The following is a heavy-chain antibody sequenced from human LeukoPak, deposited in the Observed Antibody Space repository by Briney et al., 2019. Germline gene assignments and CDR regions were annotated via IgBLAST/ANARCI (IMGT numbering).Heavy chain of an antibody. Sequence: GSLRLSCAASGFTFSSYGMHWVRQAPGKGLEWVAVISYDGSNKYYADSVKGRFTISRDDAKNSLYLQMNSLRDEDTAVYYCARDRDYAFDSWGQGTLVTVSS. V-gene: IGHV3-30*03. D-gene: IGHD4-17*01. CDR3: ARDRDYAFDS. CDR2: ISYDGSNK. J-gene: IGHJ4*02. CDR1: GFTFSSYG.